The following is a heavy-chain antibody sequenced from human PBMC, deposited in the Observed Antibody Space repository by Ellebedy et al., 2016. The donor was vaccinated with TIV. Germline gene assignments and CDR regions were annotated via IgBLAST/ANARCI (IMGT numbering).Heavy chain of an antibody. D-gene: IGHD4-17*01. CDR2: ISTSSTYI. J-gene: IGHJ2*01. CDR3: ARKVPAPTTVPPNWYFDL. V-gene: IGHV3-21*01. Sequence: GESLKISCAASGFTFSSYTMNWVRQAPGKGLERVSSISTSSTYIYYADSVKGRFTISRDNAKNSLYLQMNSLRAEDTAVYYCARKVPAPTTVPPNWYFDLWGRGTLVTVSS. CDR1: GFTFSSYT.